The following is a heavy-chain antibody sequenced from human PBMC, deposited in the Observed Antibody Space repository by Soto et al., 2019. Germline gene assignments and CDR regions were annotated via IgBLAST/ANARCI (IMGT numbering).Heavy chain of an antibody. Sequence: SETLSLTCTVSGGSISSSSYYWGWIRQPPGKGPEWIGSIYYSGSTYYNPSLKSRVTISVDTSKNQFSLKLSSVTAADTAVYYCARPGDIVVVPAAIGVASVAFDIWGQGTMVTVSS. J-gene: IGHJ3*02. CDR3: ARPGDIVVVPAAIGVASVAFDI. D-gene: IGHD2-2*01. V-gene: IGHV4-39*01. CDR1: GGSISSSSYY. CDR2: IYYSGST.